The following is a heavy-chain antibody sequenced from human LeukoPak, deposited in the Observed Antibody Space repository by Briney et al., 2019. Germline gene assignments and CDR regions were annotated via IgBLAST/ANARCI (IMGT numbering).Heavy chain of an antibody. CDR1: GGSISSYH. CDR2: IQYSGST. CDR3: ASLIYDSSGYYFDK. D-gene: IGHD3-22*01. Sequence: SETLSLTCTVSGGSISSYHWSWIRRSPGKGLEWMGGIQYSGSTNRSPSLNSRVTISVDTSKNQFSLKLRSVTAADTAVYYCASLIYDSSGYYFDKWGQGTLVTVSS. J-gene: IGHJ4*02. V-gene: IGHV4-59*08.